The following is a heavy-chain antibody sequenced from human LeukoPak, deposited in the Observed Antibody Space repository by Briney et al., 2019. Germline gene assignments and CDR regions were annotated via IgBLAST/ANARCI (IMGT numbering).Heavy chain of an antibody. CDR3: ARYKGLGD. D-gene: IGHD1-1*01. CDR2: ISPSGTTM. CDR1: GFTFSDYY. V-gene: IGHV3-11*01. Sequence: GGSLRLSCAASGFTFSDYYMSWIRQAPGKGLEWVSYISPSGTTMFYADSVKGRFTISRDNAKSSLSLQMNSLRAEDSAVYYCARYKGLGDWGQGTLVAVAS. J-gene: IGHJ4*02.